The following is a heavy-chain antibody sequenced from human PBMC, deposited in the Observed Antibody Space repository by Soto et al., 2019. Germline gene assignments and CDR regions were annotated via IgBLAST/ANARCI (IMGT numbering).Heavy chain of an antibody. D-gene: IGHD6-13*01. J-gene: IGHJ4*02. CDR1: GYSFTSYW. CDR3: ARQAAAGRAAFDY. CDR2: IDPSDSYT. V-gene: IGHV5-10-1*01. Sequence: PGESLKISFKGSGYSFTSYWISWVRQMPGKGLEWMGRIDPSDSYTNYSPSFQGHVTVSADKSISTAYLQWNSLKASDTAMYYCARQAAAGRAAFDYWGLGTLVTVSS.